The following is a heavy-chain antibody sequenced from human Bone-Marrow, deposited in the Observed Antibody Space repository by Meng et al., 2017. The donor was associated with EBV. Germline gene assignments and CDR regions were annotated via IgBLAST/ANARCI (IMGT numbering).Heavy chain of an antibody. CDR3: ARRSITMVRGVDDWFDP. J-gene: IGHJ5*02. Sequence: QVQLQESVPGLVKPSGTLSLTCAVSGGSISSSNWWSWVRQPPGKGLEWIGEIYHSGSTNYNPSLKSRVTISVDKSKNQFSLKLSSVTAADTAVYYCARRSITMVRGVDDWFDPWGQGTLVTVSS. CDR2: IYHSGST. V-gene: IGHV4-4*02. CDR1: GGSISSSNW. D-gene: IGHD3-10*01.